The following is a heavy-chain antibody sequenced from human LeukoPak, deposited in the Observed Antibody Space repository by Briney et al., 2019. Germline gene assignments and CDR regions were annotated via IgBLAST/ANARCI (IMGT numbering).Heavy chain of an antibody. CDR2: ISGSGGST. D-gene: IGHD3-10*01. V-gene: IGHV3-23*01. CDR1: GFTFSSHG. J-gene: IGHJ5*02. Sequence: GSLRLSCAASGFTFSSHGMSWVRQAPGKGLEWVSAISGSGGSTYYADSVKGRFTISRDNSKNTLYLQMNSLRAEDTAVYYCAKEDPWYYYGSGSFDPWGQGTLVTVSS. CDR3: AKEDPWYYYGSGSFDP.